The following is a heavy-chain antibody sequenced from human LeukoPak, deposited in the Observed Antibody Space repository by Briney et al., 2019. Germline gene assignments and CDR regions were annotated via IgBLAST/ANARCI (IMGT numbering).Heavy chain of an antibody. CDR1: GYTFTGYY. CDR2: INPNSGGT. CDR3: AGASYTKIRFLEWLAPSYYYYYMDV. V-gene: IGHV1-2*02. J-gene: IGHJ6*03. Sequence: ASVKVSCKASGYTFTGYYMHWVRQAPGQGLEWMGWINPNSGGTNYAQKFQGRVTMTRDTSISTAYMELSRLRSDDTAVYYCAGASYTKIRFLEWLAPSYYYYYMDVWGKGTTVTVSS. D-gene: IGHD3-3*01.